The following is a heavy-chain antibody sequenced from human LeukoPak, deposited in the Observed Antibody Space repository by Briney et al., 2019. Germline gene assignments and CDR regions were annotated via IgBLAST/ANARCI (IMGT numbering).Heavy chain of an antibody. CDR1: GGTFSSYA. V-gene: IGHV1-69*13. J-gene: IGHJ6*02. CDR3: ASSTHYDFWSGYSQADYGMDV. CDR2: IIPIFGTA. Sequence: PVKVSCKASGGTFSSYAISWVRQAPGQGLEWMGGIIPIFGTANYAQKFQGRVTITADESTSTAYMELSSLRSEDTAVYYCASSTHYDFWSGYSQADYGMDVWGQGTTVTVSS. D-gene: IGHD3-3*01.